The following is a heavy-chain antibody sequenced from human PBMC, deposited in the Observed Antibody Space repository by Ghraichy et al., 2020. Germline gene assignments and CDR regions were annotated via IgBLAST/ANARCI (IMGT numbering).Heavy chain of an antibody. CDR3: PRGKLSMGRLHLDS. CDR2: LDYSGSF. CDR1: VGSIISNNYY. Sequence: SQTLSLTCTLSVGSIISNNYYWGWIRQPPGKRLEWIWSLDYSGSFFYHPSLRSRVPLSVDTSKTQFSLRLRSVTAADTAVYFCPRGKLSMGRLHLDSLGPGTLGTVAS. V-gene: IGHV4-39*07. D-gene: IGHD2/OR15-2a*01. J-gene: IGHJ4*02.